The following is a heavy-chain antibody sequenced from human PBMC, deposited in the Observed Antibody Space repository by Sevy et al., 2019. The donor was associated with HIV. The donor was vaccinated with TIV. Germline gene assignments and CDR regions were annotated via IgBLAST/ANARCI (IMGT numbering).Heavy chain of an antibody. D-gene: IGHD3-10*01. CDR1: GFTFGNYW. CDR3: GREMISMVPGVPDAFDI. J-gene: IGHJ3*02. Sequence: GGSLRLSCAASGFTFGNYWMHWVRRAPGKGLVWISRLKNDGSNTDYADSVKGRFTTSRDNAKNTLYLQMNSLRAEDTAVYYCGREMISMVPGVPDAFDIWGQGTMVTVSS. V-gene: IGHV3-74*01. CDR2: LKNDGSNT.